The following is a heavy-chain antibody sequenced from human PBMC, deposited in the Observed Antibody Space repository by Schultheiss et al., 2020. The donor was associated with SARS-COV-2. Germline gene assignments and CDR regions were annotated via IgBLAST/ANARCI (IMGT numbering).Heavy chain of an antibody. V-gene: IGHV4-59*12. Sequence: SETLSLSCSVSGGSMTTYYWSWIRQSPGKGLEWIAYIHSNGRTNYSPSLKSRITISVDTSKNQFSLKLSSVTAADTAVYYCARGYCSSTSCYGLYYYYYGMDVWGQGTTVTVSS. CDR3: ARGYCSSTSCYGLYYYYYGMDV. CDR2: IHSNGRT. D-gene: IGHD2-2*01. J-gene: IGHJ6*02. CDR1: GGSMTTYY.